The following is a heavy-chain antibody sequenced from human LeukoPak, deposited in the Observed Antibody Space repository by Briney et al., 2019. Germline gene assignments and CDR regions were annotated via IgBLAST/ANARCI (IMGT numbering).Heavy chain of an antibody. D-gene: IGHD5-12*01. J-gene: IGHJ4*02. CDR1: TFSVSTNY. Sequence: GGSLRLSCAASTFSVSTNYMSWVRQAPGKGLEWVAVISYDGSNKYYADSVKGRFTISRDNSKNTLYLQMNSLRAEDTAVYYCAREGSGYDLGDYFDYWGQGALVTVSS. CDR2: ISYDGSNK. CDR3: AREGSGYDLGDYFDY. V-gene: IGHV3-30-3*01.